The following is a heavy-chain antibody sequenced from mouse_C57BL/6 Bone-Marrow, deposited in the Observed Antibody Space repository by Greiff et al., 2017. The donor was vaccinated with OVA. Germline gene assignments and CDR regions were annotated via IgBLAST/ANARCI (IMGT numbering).Heavy chain of an antibody. CDR3: ARRDYYGTSFAY. J-gene: IGHJ3*01. CDR1: GFTFSDYG. D-gene: IGHD1-1*01. V-gene: IGHV5-17*01. Sequence: EVKLVESGGGLVKPGGSLKLSCAASGFTFSDYGMHWVRQAPEQGLEWVAYISSGSSTIYYADTVKGRFTISRDNAKNTLFLQMTSLRSEDTAMYYCARRDYYGTSFAYWGQGTLVTVSA. CDR2: ISSGSSTI.